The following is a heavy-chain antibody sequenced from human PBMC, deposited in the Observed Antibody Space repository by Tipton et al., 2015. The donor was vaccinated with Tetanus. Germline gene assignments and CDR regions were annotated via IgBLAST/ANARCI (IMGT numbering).Heavy chain of an antibody. D-gene: IGHD3-10*01. CDR1: GDSVSSNSAA. Sequence: TLSLTCAISGDSVSSNSAAWNWIRQSPSRGLEWLGRTYYRSKWYSDYAVSVRSRITINPDTSKNQFSLQLNSVTPDDTAMYYCARDPLGDETIFDYWGQGTLVTVSS. J-gene: IGHJ4*02. CDR3: ARDPLGDETIFDY. V-gene: IGHV6-1*01. CDR2: TYYRSKWYS.